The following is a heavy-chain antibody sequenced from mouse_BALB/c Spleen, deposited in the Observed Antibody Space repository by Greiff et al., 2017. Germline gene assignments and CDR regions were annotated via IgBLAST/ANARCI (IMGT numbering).Heavy chain of an antibody. V-gene: IGHV1-9*01. CDR1: GYTFSSYW. CDR2: ILPGSGST. CDR3: ATYGYDTWFAY. D-gene: IGHD2-2*01. J-gene: IGHJ3*01. Sequence: QVQLQQSGAELMKPGASVKISCKATGYTFSSYWIEWVKQRPGHGLEWIGEILPGSGSTNYNEKFKGKATFTADTSSNTAYMQLSSLTSEDSAVYYCATYGYDTWFAYWGQGTLVTVSA.